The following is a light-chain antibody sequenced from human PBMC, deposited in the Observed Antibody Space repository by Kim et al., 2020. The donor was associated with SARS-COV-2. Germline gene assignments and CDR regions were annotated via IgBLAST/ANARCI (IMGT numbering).Light chain of an antibody. J-gene: IGLJ1*01. CDR1: SSNIGINY. CDR3: GTWDNSLSAYV. V-gene: IGLV1-51*01. Sequence: QSVLTQPTSVSAAPGQKVTISCSGSSSNIGINYVSWYQHVPGIAPKLLISDNNKGPSGIPDRFSGSKSGTSATLAITGLQTGDEADYYCGTWDNSLSAYVFGTGTQLTVL. CDR2: DNN.